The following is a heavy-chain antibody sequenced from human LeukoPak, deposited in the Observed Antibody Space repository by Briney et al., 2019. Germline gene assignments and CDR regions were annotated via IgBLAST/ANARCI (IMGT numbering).Heavy chain of an antibody. CDR1: GFTFSSYE. V-gene: IGHV3-48*03. Sequence: GGSLRLSCAASGFTFSSYEMNWVRQALGKGLEWVSYISSSGSTIYYADSVKGRSTISRDNAKNSLYLQMNSLRAEDTAVYYCARDRSVIAVAGTLDYWGQGTLVTVSS. J-gene: IGHJ4*02. D-gene: IGHD6-19*01. CDR2: ISSSGSTI. CDR3: ARDRSVIAVAGTLDY.